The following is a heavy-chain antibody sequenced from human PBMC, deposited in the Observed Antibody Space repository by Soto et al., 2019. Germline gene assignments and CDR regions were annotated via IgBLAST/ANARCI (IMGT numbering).Heavy chain of an antibody. J-gene: IGHJ3*02. CDR1: GGSISSGGYY. D-gene: IGHD3-16*02. CDR3: ARAGDDYVWGSYRSPFDAFDI. CDR2: IYYSGST. Sequence: SETLSLTCTVSGGSISSGGYYWSWIRQHPGKGLEWIGYIYYSGSTYYNPSLKSRVTISVDTSKNQFSLKLSSVTAADTAVYYCARAGDDYVWGSYRSPFDAFDIWGQGTMVTVSS. V-gene: IGHV4-31*03.